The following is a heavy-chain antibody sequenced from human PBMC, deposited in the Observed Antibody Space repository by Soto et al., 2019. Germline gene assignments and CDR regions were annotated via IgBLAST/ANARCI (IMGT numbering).Heavy chain of an antibody. CDR3: AKRGVRDYYDSSGHSWRGY. V-gene: IGHV3-23*01. CDR1: GFTFSSYA. Sequence: EVQLLESGGGLVQPGGSLRLSCAASGFTFSSYAMSWVRQAPGKGLEWVSAISGSGGSTYYADSVKGRFTISRDNSKNTLYLQMNSLRAEDTAVYYCAKRGVRDYYDSSGHSWRGYWGQGNLATVSS. CDR2: ISGSGGST. J-gene: IGHJ4*02. D-gene: IGHD3-22*01.